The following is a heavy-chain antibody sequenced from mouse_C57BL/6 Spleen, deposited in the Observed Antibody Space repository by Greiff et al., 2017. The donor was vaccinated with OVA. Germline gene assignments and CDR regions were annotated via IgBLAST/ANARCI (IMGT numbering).Heavy chain of an antibody. CDR2: IDPSDSYT. J-gene: IGHJ4*01. CDR3: ARGGGNYEGYYAMDY. V-gene: IGHV1-59*01. CDR1: GYTFTSYW. D-gene: IGHD2-1*01. Sequence: QVQLQQPGAELVRPGTSVKLSCKASGYTFTSYWMHWVKQRPGQGLEWIGVIDPSDSYTNYNQKLKGKATLTVDTSSSTAYMQLSSLTSEDSAVYYCARGGGNYEGYYAMDYWGQGTSVTVSS.